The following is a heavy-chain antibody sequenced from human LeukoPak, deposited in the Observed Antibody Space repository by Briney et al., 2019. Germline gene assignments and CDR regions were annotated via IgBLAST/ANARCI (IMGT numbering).Heavy chain of an antibody. J-gene: IGHJ5*02. Sequence: QPGGTLRLSCAASGFSFSGFGMSWVRQAPGKGLEWVSGISGGPVSTSYADSVKGRFTISRDNAKNTLYLQMNSLRAEDTAVYYCARDHRYGDYPDWFDPWGQGTLVTVSS. CDR2: ISGGPVST. CDR1: GFSFSGFG. D-gene: IGHD4-17*01. V-gene: IGHV3-74*01. CDR3: ARDHRYGDYPDWFDP.